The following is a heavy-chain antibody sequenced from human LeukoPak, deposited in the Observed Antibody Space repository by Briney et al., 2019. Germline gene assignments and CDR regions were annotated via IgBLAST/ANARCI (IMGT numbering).Heavy chain of an antibody. CDR2: INPGACST. V-gene: IGHV1-46*01. J-gene: IGHJ4*02. CDR1: GYTFTNYF. Sequence: EASVKVSCKASGYTFTNYFMHWVRQAPGHGLEGVGIINPGACSTTYAQKFQGRVTMTRDTSTTTVYMELSSLRSEDTAVYYCARDHYWGQGTLVTVSS. CDR3: ARDHY.